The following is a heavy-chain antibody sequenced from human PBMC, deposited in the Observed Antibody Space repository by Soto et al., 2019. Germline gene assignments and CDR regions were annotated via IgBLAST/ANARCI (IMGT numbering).Heavy chain of an antibody. J-gene: IGHJ4*02. Sequence: VQFVESGGGLVKPGGPLRLSCAASGFTFSHSWMSWVRQVPGKGLEWGARIKSETDGGTTDYVAPVEGRFTISRDDSKNTRFMQMNSLKTEDTAVYYCTTYDYIWWNYRYRWAYWGQGTLVTVSS. CDR2: IKSETDGGTT. CDR3: TTYDYIWWNYRYRWAY. D-gene: IGHD3-16*02. CDR1: GFTFSHSW. V-gene: IGHV3-15*01.